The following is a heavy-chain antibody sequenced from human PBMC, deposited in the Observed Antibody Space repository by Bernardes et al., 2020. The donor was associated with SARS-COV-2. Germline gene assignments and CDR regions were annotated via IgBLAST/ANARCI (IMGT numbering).Heavy chain of an antibody. D-gene: IGHD3-10*01. J-gene: IGHJ6*02. V-gene: IGHV4-31*03. CDR1: GGSISSGGYY. CDR2: IYYSGST. CDR3: ARDEVVRGVIPNYYYYYGMDV. Sequence: SETLSLTCTVSGGSISSGGYYWSWIRQHPGKGLEWIGYIYYSGSTYYNPSLKSRVTISVDTSKNQFSLKLSSVTAADTAVYYCARDEVVRGVIPNYYYYYGMDVWGQGTTVTVSS.